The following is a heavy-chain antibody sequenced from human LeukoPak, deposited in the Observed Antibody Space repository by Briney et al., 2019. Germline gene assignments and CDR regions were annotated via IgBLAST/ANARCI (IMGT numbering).Heavy chain of an antibody. CDR1: GFTFSSYW. V-gene: IGHV3-7*01. Sequence: PGGSLRLSCAASGFTFSSYWMSWVRQAPGKGLEWVANIKQDGSEKYYVDPVKGRFTISRDNAKNSLYLQMNSLRAEDTAVYYCARDQGYDFWSGYYYLMNVWGKGTTVTVSS. D-gene: IGHD3-3*01. J-gene: IGHJ6*03. CDR2: IKQDGSEK. CDR3: ARDQGYDFWSGYYYLMNV.